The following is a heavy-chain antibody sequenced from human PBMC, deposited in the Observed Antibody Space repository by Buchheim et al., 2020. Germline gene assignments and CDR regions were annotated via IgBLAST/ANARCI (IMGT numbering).Heavy chain of an antibody. CDR3: AEIIAVAGTVDY. Sequence: EVQLLESGGGLVQHGGSLRLSCAASGFTFSSYDLSWVRRAPGKGLEWVSAISGSGGGTYYADSVKGRFSISRAHSKNTLYLQMNSLRAEDTAVYYCAEIIAVAGTVDYWGQGTL. CDR1: GFTFSSYD. V-gene: IGHV3-23*01. CDR2: ISGSGGGT. J-gene: IGHJ4*02. D-gene: IGHD6-19*01.